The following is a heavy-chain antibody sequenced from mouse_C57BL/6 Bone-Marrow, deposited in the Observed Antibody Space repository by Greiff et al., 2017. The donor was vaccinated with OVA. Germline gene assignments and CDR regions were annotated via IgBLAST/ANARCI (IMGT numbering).Heavy chain of an antibody. CDR1: GYAFTNYL. J-gene: IGHJ3*01. CDR3: ASELGAWFAY. CDR2: INPGSGGT. V-gene: IGHV1-54*01. D-gene: IGHD4-1*01. Sequence: VQLQESGAELVRPGTSVKVSCKASGYAFTNYLIEWVKQRPGQGLEWIGVINPGSGGTNYNEKFKGKATLTADKSSSTAYMQLSSLTSEDSAVYFCASELGAWFAYWGQGTLVTVSA.